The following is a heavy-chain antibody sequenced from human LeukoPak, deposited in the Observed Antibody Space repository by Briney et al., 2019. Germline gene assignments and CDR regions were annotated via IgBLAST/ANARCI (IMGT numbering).Heavy chain of an antibody. CDR2: IWYDGSNK. J-gene: IGHJ6*02. Sequence: GGSLRLSCAASGFTFSSYGMHWVRQAPRKGLEWVAVIWYDGSNKYYADSVKGRFTTSRDNSKNTLYLQMNSLRAEDTAVYYCARDRVVAAITYGMDVWGQGTTVTVS. D-gene: IGHD2-15*01. V-gene: IGHV3-33*01. CDR1: GFTFSSYG. CDR3: ARDRVVAAITYGMDV.